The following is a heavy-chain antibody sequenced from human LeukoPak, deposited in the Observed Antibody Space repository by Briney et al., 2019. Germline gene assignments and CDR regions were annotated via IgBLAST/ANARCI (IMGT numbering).Heavy chain of an antibody. CDR3: AKEYCSSTSCPNWFDP. CDR1: GFTFSNYG. D-gene: IGHD2-2*01. J-gene: IGHJ5*02. CDR2: IWYDGSNK. V-gene: IGHV3-33*06. Sequence: GGSLRLSCAASGFTFSNYGMHWVRQAPGKGLEWVAVIWYDGSNKYYADSVKGRFTISRDNSKNTLYLQMNSLRAEDTAVYYCAKEYCSSTSCPNWFDPWGQGTLVTVSS.